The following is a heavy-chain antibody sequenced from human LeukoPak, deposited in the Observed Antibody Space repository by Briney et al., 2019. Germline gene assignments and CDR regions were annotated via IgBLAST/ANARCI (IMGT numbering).Heavy chain of an antibody. J-gene: IGHJ4*02. D-gene: IGHD6-19*01. CDR3: AREPGIAVGAPLD. CDR2: ISSRSSYI. V-gene: IGHV3-21*01. Sequence: NPGGSLRLSCAASGFTFSSDSMNWVRQAPGKGLEWVSSISSRSSYIYYADSVKGRFTISRDNAKNSLYLQMNSLRAEDTAVYYCAREPGIAVGAPLDWGQGTLVTVSS. CDR1: GFTFSSDS.